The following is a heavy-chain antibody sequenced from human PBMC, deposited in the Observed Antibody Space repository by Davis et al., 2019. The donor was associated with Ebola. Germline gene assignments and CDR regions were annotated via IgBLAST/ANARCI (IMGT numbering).Heavy chain of an antibody. CDR1: GYTFTAYY. CDR3: ARDLGTAMAPG. Sequence: ASVKVSCKASGYTFTAYYMQWVRQAPGQGREWMGIINPNGGSTIYAQKFQGRVTITADKSTSTAYMELSSLRSEDTAVYYCARDLGTAMAPGWGQGTLVTVSS. J-gene: IGHJ4*02. D-gene: IGHD5-18*01. CDR2: INPNGGST. V-gene: IGHV1-46*01.